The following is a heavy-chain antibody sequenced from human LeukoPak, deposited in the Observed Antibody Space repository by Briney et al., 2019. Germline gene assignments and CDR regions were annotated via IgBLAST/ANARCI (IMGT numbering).Heavy chain of an antibody. CDR2: IIPIFGTA. V-gene: IGHV1-69*13. D-gene: IGHD3-22*01. CDR3: AGRGYYDSIWFLDHAFDI. CDR1: GGTFSSYA. Sequence: SVKASCKASGGTFSSYAISWVREAPGQGLEWIGGIIPIFGTANYAQKFQGRVTITADESTSTAYMELSSLRSEDTAVYYCAGRGYYDSIWFLDHAFDIWGQGTMVTVSS. J-gene: IGHJ3*02.